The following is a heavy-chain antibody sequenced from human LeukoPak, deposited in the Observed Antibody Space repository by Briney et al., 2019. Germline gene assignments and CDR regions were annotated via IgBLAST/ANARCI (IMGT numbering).Heavy chain of an antibody. Sequence: GGSLRLSCAASGFTFSNYAMSWVRQAPGKGLEWVSAISGSGTNTYYAESVKGRFTVSRDNSKNTLYLQVNSLRAEDTAVYYCATAPLFRGNYYDSSGSYYEVAYWGQGTLVTVSS. CDR1: GFTFSNYA. CDR2: ISGSGTNT. V-gene: IGHV3-23*01. CDR3: ATAPLFRGNYYDSSGSYYEVAY. D-gene: IGHD3-22*01. J-gene: IGHJ4*02.